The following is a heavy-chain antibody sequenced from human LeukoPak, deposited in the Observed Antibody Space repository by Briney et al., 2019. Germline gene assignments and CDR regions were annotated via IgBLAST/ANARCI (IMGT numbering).Heavy chain of an antibody. CDR3: ARELVAPDDAFDI. CDR1: GFTFSSYA. D-gene: IGHD5-12*01. CDR2: ISYDGSNK. J-gene: IGHJ3*02. Sequence: GGSLRLSCAASGFTFSSYAMHWVRQAPGKGLEWVAVISYDGSNKYYADSVKGRFTISRDNSKNTLYLQMNSLRAEDTAVYYCARELVAPDDAFDIWGQGTMVTVSS. V-gene: IGHV3-30-3*01.